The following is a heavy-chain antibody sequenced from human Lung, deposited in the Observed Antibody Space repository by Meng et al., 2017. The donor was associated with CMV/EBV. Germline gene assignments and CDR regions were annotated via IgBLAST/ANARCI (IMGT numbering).Heavy chain of an antibody. V-gene: IGHV4-4*02. CDR3: ARAAGGYVVDYFDY. CDR1: GGASSSSNW. D-gene: IGHD5-12*01. Sequence: VSGGASSSSNWWSWVRQPPGKGLEWIGEIYHSGSTNYNPSLKSRVTISVDKSKNQFSLKLSSVTAADTAVYYCARAAGGYVVDYFDYWGQGTLVTVSS. J-gene: IGHJ4*02. CDR2: IYHSGST.